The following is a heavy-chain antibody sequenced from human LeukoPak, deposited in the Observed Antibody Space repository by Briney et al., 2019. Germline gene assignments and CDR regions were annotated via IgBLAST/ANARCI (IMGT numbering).Heavy chain of an antibody. Sequence: GGSLRLSCAASGFIFRGYWMSWVRQAPGKGLEWVANIKEDGSEKYYVDSVKGRFTISRDNAKNSLNLQLDSLRVEDTAVYYCTRGDSSSKIDYWGQGTLVTVSS. J-gene: IGHJ4*02. CDR2: IKEDGSEK. V-gene: IGHV3-7*01. CDR1: GFIFRGYW. CDR3: TRGDSSSKIDY. D-gene: IGHD6-6*01.